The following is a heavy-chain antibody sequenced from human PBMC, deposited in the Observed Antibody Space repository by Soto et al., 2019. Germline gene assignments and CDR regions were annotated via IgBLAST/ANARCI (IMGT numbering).Heavy chain of an antibody. CDR1: GGSINSYA. CDR2: IIPIFGTA. J-gene: IGHJ6*02. CDR3: ARDKYSSNSYYYYGMDV. V-gene: IGHV1-69*01. D-gene: IGHD6-13*01. Sequence: QVQLVQSGAEVKKPGSSVKVSCKASGGSINSYAISWVRQAPGQGLEWMGGIIPIFGTANYAQKFQGRVTITADESTSTAYMELSSLRSEDTAVYYCARDKYSSNSYYYYGMDVWGQGTTVTVSS.